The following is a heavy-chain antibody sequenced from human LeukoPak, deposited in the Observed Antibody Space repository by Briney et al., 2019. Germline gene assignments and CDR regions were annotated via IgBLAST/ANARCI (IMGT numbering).Heavy chain of an antibody. J-gene: IGHJ4*02. CDR1: GGTFSSYA. V-gene: IGHV1-69*05. Sequence: GASVKVSCKXSGGTFSSYAISWVRQAPGQGREWMGRIIPIFGTANYAQKFQGRVTITTDDSTSTAYMELSSLRSEDTAVYYCARGGDGYNLYYFDYWGQGTLVTVSS. CDR3: ARGGDGYNLYYFDY. CDR2: IIPIFGTA. D-gene: IGHD5-24*01.